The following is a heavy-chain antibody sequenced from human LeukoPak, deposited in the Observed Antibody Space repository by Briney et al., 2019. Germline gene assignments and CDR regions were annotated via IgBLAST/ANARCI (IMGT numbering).Heavy chain of an antibody. J-gene: IGHJ4*02. CDR3: ASGNYSKGEVDY. V-gene: IGHV4-39*01. Sequence: PSETLSLTCSVSGGSISSSSYDWGWLRQPPGKGLGWIGSIYYSGSTYYNPSLKSRVTISVDTSKNQFSLKLSSVTAADTAVYYCASGNYSKGEVDYWGQGTLVTVSS. D-gene: IGHD4-11*01. CDR2: IYYSGST. CDR1: GGSISSSSYD.